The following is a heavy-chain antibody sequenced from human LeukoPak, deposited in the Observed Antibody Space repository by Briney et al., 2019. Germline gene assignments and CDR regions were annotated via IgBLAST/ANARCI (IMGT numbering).Heavy chain of an antibody. CDR1: GGSISSGSYY. Sequence: SETLSLTCTVSGGSISSGSYYWSWVRQPAGKGLEWIGRIYTSGSTYYNPSLKSRVTISVDTSKNQFSLKLSSVTAADTAVYYCARRVGAALDYWGQGTLVTVSS. D-gene: IGHD2-15*01. V-gene: IGHV4-61*02. J-gene: IGHJ4*02. CDR2: IYTSGST. CDR3: ARRVGAALDY.